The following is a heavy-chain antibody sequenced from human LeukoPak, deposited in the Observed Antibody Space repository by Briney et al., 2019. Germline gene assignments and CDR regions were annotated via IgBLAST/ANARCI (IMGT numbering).Heavy chain of an antibody. CDR3: ARDQGMVDY. D-gene: IGHD3-10*01. V-gene: IGHV3-69-1*01. CDR2: IRSSGTI. CDR1: GFTFSSYY. J-gene: IGHJ4*02. Sequence: GGSLRLSCAASGFTFSSYYMNWVRQAPGKGLEWLSSIRSSGTIYYADSVKGRFTISRDNAKNSLYLEMSSLRDDDTALYYCARDQGMVDYWGQGTLVTVSS.